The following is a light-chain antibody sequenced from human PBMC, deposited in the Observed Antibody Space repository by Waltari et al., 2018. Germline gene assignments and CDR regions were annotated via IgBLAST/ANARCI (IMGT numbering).Light chain of an antibody. Sequence: GRASQGVSRYLAWYQQKPGQAPRLLIYDASNSATGIPARFSGSGSGTGFTLTISSLEPEDFVVYFCQQRNNWPYTFGQGTRLEIK. CDR1: QGVSRY. CDR3: QQRNNWPYT. J-gene: IGKJ2*01. CDR2: DAS. V-gene: IGKV3-11*01.